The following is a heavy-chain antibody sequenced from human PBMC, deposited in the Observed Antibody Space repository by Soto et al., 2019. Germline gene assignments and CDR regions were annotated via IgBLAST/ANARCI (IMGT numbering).Heavy chain of an antibody. CDR2: IYYSGST. CDR3: ARVEELYGSGSYPIPNWFDP. Sequence: SETLSLTCTVSGGSISSYYWSWIRQPPGKGLEWIGYIYYSGSTNYNPSLKSRVTISVDTSKNQFSLKLSSVTAADTAVYYCARVEELYGSGSYPIPNWFDPWGQGTLVTVSS. CDR1: GGSISSYY. V-gene: IGHV4-59*01. J-gene: IGHJ5*02. D-gene: IGHD3-10*01.